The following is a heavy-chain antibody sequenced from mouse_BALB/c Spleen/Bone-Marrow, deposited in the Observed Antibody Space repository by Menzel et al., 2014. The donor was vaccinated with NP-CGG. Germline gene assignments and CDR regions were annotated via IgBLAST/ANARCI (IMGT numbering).Heavy chain of an antibody. J-gene: IGHJ2*01. Sequence: EVQLVESGGGLVQPGGSLRLSCATSGFTFTDYYMNWVRQPPGKALGWLGFIRNKAYGYTTEYSASVKGRFTVSRDNSQSILYLQMNTLRAEDSATYYCARDMGGILFDSWGQGTTLTVSS. D-gene: IGHD4-1*01. CDR1: GFTFTDYY. V-gene: IGHV7-3*02. CDR2: IRNKAYGYTT. CDR3: ARDMGGILFDS.